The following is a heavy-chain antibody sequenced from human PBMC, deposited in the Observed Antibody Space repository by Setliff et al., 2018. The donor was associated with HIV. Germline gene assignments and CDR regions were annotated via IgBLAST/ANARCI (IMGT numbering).Heavy chain of an antibody. J-gene: IGHJ3*02. CDR1: GFTFSSYW. CDR3: ARGDFYDSSGYFTDAFDI. V-gene: IGHV3-7*03. CDR2: IKQDGSEK. Sequence: PGESLKISCAASGFTFSSYWMSWVRQAPGKGLEWMANIKQDGSEKYYVDSVKGRFTISRDNAKNSLYLQMNSLRAEDTAVYYCARGDFYDSSGYFTDAFDIWGQGTMVPVSS. D-gene: IGHD3-22*01.